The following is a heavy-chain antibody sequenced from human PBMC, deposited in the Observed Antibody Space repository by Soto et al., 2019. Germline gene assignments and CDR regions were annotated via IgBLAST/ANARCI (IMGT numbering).Heavy chain of an antibody. D-gene: IGHD6-13*01. CDR1: GFTFDDYA. CDR3: AKGYVVGSSWTPYYFDY. CDR2: ISWNSGSI. J-gene: IGHJ4*02. V-gene: IGHV3-9*01. Sequence: GGSLRLSCAASGFTFDDYAMHWVRQAPGKGLEWVSGISWNSGSIGYADSVKGRFTISRDNAKNSLYLQMNSLRAEDTALYYCAKGYVVGSSWTPYYFDYWGQGTLVTVYS.